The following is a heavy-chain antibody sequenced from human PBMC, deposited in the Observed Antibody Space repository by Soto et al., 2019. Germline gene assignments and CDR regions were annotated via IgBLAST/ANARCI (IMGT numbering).Heavy chain of an antibody. J-gene: IGHJ6*02. Sequence: GGSLRLSCTASGFTFGDYAMSWFRQAPGKGLEWVGFIRSKAYGGTTEYAASVKGRFTISRDDSKSIAYLQMNSLKTEDTAVYYCTRDYDFWSGYYQDYYYYGMDVWGQGTTVTVYS. CDR3: TRDYDFWSGYYQDYYYYGMDV. D-gene: IGHD3-3*01. CDR1: GFTFGDYA. CDR2: IRSKAYGGTT. V-gene: IGHV3-49*03.